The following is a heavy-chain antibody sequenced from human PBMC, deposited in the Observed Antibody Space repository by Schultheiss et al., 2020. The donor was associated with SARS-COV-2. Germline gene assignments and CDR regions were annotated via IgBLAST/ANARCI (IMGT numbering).Heavy chain of an antibody. CDR2: IYYSGST. Sequence: SETLSLTCTVSGGSISSSSYYWGWIRQPPGKGLEWIGSIYYSGSTNYNPSLKSRVTISVDTSKNQFSLKLSSVTAADTAVYYCARPLGGFIAVLGYWGQGTLVTVSS. CDR1: GGSISSSSYY. CDR3: ARPLGGFIAVLGY. D-gene: IGHD6-19*01. V-gene: IGHV4-39*07. J-gene: IGHJ4*02.